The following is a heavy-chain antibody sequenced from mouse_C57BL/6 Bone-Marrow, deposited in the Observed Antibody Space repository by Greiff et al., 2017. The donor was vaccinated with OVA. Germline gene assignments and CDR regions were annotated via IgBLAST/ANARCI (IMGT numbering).Heavy chain of an antibody. J-gene: IGHJ1*03. CDR3: ARDYYGSSLRLFYWYFDV. Sequence: EVQLQESGPVLVKPGASVKMSCKASGYTFTDYYMNWVKQSHGKSLEWIGVINPYNGGTSYNQKFKGKATLTVDKSSSTAYMELNSLTSEDSAVYYCARDYYGSSLRLFYWYFDVWGTGTTVTVSS. CDR1: GYTFTDYY. D-gene: IGHD1-1*01. CDR2: INPYNGGT. V-gene: IGHV1-19*01.